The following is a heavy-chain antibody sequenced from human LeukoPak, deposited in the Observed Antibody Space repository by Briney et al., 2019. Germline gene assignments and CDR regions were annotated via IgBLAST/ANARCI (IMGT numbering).Heavy chain of an antibody. CDR3: AKGISSVNWFGDY. Sequence: GGSLRLSCAASGFTFSTYVMNWVRQAPGGGLEWVSSISESAAGSFSPYSVQVRFSISSANSKKTINLQMHMLRPDDTAKYYCAKGISSVNWFGDYWGLGTLVTVSS. D-gene: IGHD3-10*01. CDR1: GFTFSTYV. V-gene: IGHV3-23*01. CDR2: ISESAAGS. J-gene: IGHJ4*02.